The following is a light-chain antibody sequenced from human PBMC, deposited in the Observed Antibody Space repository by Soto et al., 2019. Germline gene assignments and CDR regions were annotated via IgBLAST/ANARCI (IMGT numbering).Light chain of an antibody. CDR2: GAS. CDR3: QQGHNWPLT. Sequence: EIVMTQSPATLSLSPGERAALSCRASQSMNSELAWYQQKPGQPPRLLIYGASTRATGVPARFTGSESGSEFTLTISGLQSEDIAVYYCQQGHNWPLTFGQGTRLEI. V-gene: IGKV3-15*01. CDR1: QSMNSE. J-gene: IGKJ2*01.